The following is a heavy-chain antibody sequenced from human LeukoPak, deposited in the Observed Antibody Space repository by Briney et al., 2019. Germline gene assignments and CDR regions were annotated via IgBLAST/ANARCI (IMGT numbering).Heavy chain of an antibody. J-gene: IGHJ6*03. V-gene: IGHV4-39*01. Sequence: SETLSLTCTVSGGSINSTRYYWGWIRQPPGKGLEWIGSIYYSGDTHYNPSLRSRVTISVDTSKNQFSLRMHSMTAADTSFYYCATGSMTTRYYYYFHMDVWGTGPTVTVSS. D-gene: IGHD4-11*01. CDR1: GGSINSTRYY. CDR3: ATGSMTTRYYYYFHMDV. CDR2: IYYSGDT.